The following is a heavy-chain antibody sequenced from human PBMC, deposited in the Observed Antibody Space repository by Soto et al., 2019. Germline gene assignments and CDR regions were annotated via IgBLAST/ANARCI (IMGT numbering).Heavy chain of an antibody. D-gene: IGHD5-12*01. CDR1: GGTFSSYA. Sequence: QVQLVQSGAEVKKPGSSVKVSCKASGGTFSSYAISWVRQAPGQGLEWMGGIIPIFGTANYAQKFQGRVTITADKSTSPDYMELSSMRSDDTAVYYCARASSGYSGYDYYYDGMDVWGQGDTVTVSS. CDR2: IIPIFGTA. V-gene: IGHV1-69*06. J-gene: IGHJ6*02. CDR3: ARASSGYSGYDYYYDGMDV.